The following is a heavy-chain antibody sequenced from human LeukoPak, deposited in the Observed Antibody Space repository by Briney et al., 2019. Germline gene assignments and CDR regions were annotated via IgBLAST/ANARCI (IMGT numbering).Heavy chain of an antibody. CDR1: GFTFSGSA. CDR3: TTTYSDFWSGYPTD. D-gene: IGHD3-3*01. Sequence: PGGSLRLSCAASGFTFSGSAMHWVRQASGEGLEWVGRIRSKANSYATAYAASGKGRFTISRDDSKNTAYLRMSSLKTDDTAVYYCTTTYSDFWSGYPTDWGQGTLVTVSS. J-gene: IGHJ4*02. V-gene: IGHV3-73*01. CDR2: IRSKANSYAT.